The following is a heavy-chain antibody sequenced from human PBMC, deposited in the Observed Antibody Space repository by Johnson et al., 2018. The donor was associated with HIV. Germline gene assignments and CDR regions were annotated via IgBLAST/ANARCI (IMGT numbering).Heavy chain of an antibody. CDR1: GFTFSSYA. Sequence: QVHLVESGGGVVQPGRSLRLSCAASGFTFSSYAMHWVRQAPGKGLEWVAVISFYGSDKYHADSVKGRFTISRDNSKSTLYLQMNSLRPEDTAVYYCAKERRAPRAFDIWGQGTMLTVSS. CDR3: AKERRAPRAFDI. J-gene: IGHJ3*02. CDR2: ISFYGSDK. V-gene: IGHV3-30*18.